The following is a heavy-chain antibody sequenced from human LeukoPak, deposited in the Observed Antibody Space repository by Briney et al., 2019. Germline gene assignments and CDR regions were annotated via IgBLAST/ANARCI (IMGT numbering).Heavy chain of an antibody. CDR2: IKQDGSEK. J-gene: IGHJ4*02. D-gene: IGHD5-18*01. V-gene: IGHV3-7*01. CDR3: ARVWGYSYGPYFDY. Sequence: GGSLRLSCVASGFNFNMFWMSWVRQAPGKGLEWVANIKQDGSEKYYVDSVKGRFTISRDNAKNSLYLQMNSLRAEDTAVYYCARVWGYSYGPYFDYWGQGTLVTVSS. CDR1: GFNFNMFW.